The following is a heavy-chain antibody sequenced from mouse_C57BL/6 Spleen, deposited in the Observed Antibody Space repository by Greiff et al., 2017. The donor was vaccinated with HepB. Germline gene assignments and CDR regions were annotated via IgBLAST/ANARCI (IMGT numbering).Heavy chain of an antibody. J-gene: IGHJ4*01. D-gene: IGHD2-10*01. Sequence: VQLQQSGAELVKPGASVKISCKASGYTFTDYYINWVKQRPGQGLEWIGKIGPGSGSTYYNEKFKGTATLTADKSSSTAYMQLSSLTSEDSAVYFCARLPYYGNYYAMDYWGQGTSVTVSS. CDR2: IGPGSGST. V-gene: IGHV1-77*01. CDR1: GYTFTDYY. CDR3: ARLPYYGNYYAMDY.